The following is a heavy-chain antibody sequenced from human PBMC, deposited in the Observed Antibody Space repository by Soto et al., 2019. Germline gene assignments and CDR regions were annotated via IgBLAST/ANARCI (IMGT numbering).Heavy chain of an antibody. V-gene: IGHV1-2*06. J-gene: IGHJ3*01. CDR3: ERDGNVALRGYSFDFDL. Sequence: ASVKVSCKASGYRFTNYYIHWVRQAPGQGLEWMGRMNLDTGGTTYAQKSQGRVTMTRDTSINTAYMEVTNLKSDDTAIYYCERDGNVALRGYSFDFDLWG. CDR2: MNLDTGGT. D-gene: IGHD5-12*01. CDR1: GYRFTNYY.